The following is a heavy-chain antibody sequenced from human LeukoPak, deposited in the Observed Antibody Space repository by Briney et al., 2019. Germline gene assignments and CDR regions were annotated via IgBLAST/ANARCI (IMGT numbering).Heavy chain of an antibody. V-gene: IGHV3-23*01. D-gene: IGHD6-19*01. CDR3: ARVDRAVAGQTYNWFDP. J-gene: IGHJ5*02. CDR2: VSSSGGST. CDR1: GFTFSSYA. Sequence: GGSLRLSCAASGFTFSSYAMSWVRQAPGKGLEWVSAVSSSGGSTNYADYVKGQFTISRDNSKNTVYLHMNNLRSDDTAVYYCARVDRAVAGQTYNWFDPWGQGTLVTVSS.